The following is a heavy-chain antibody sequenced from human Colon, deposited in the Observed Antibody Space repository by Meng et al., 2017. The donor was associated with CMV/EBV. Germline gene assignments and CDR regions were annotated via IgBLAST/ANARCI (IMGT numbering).Heavy chain of an antibody. V-gene: IGHV3-7*01. D-gene: IGHD3-22*01. CDR3: ARDVESSGYWNWFDP. J-gene: IGHJ5*02. CDR1: GFTFSRYW. CDR2: IKQDGNEK. Sequence: GGSLRLSCAASGFTFSRYWMSWVRQAPGKGLERVANIKQDGNEKYYVDSVRGRFTISRDNAKNSLYLEMNSLRAEDTAVYYCARDVESSGYWNWFDPWGQGTLVTVSS.